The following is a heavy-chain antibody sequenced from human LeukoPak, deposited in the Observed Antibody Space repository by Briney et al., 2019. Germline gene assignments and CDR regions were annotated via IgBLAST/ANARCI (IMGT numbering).Heavy chain of an antibody. J-gene: IGHJ4*02. CDR1: GFTFSSYW. D-gene: IGHD3-10*01. V-gene: IGHV3-7*01. CDR3: ARARYTMVRGGKNYYFDY. Sequence: PGGSLRLSCAASGFTFSSYWMSWVRQAPGKGLEWVANIKQDGSEKCYVDSVKGRFTIPRDNAKNSLYLQMNSLRAEDTAVYYCARARYTMVRGGKNYYFDYWGQGTLVTVSS. CDR2: IKQDGSEK.